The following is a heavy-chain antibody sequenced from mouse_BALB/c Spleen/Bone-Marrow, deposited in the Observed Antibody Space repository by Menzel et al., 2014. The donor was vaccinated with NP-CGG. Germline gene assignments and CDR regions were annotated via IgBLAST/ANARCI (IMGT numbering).Heavy chain of an antibody. CDR2: INPYNDGT. J-gene: IGHJ1*01. V-gene: IGHV1-14*01. CDR1: GYTFTSYV. CDR3: ARRDYYGSSFYWYFDV. D-gene: IGHD1-1*01. Sequence: LVESGPELVKPGAPVKMSCKASGYTFTSYVMHWVKQKPGQGLEWIGYINPYNDGTKYNEKFKGKATLTSDKSSSTAYMELSSLTSEDSAVYYCARRDYYGSSFYWYFDVWGAGTTVTVSS.